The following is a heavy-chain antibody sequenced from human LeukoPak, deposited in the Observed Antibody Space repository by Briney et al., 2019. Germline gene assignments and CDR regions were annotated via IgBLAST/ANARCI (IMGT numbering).Heavy chain of an antibody. CDR3: AREGGDV. J-gene: IGHJ6*02. Sequence: GGSLRLSCAASGFALSSYEVNWVRQAPGKGLEWVSYISSGSSPIYYSGSVKGRFTISRDNAKNSVYLQMDSLRAEDTAVYYCAREGGDVWGQGTTVTVSS. CDR2: ISSGSSPI. CDR1: GFALSSYE. V-gene: IGHV3-48*03. D-gene: IGHD2-15*01.